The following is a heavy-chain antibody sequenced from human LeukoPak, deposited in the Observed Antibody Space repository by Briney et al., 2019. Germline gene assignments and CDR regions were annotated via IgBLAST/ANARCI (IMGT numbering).Heavy chain of an antibody. Sequence: SETLSLTCIVSGGSICSYYWSWIRQPPGKGLEWIGYIYYSGSTYYNPSLKSRVTISVDTSKNQFSLKLSPVTAADTAVYYCARDRMAKYYYDSSGYQWGQGTLVTVSS. CDR2: IYYSGST. D-gene: IGHD3-22*01. V-gene: IGHV4-59*12. CDR3: ARDRMAKYYYDSSGYQ. CDR1: GGSICSYY. J-gene: IGHJ4*02.